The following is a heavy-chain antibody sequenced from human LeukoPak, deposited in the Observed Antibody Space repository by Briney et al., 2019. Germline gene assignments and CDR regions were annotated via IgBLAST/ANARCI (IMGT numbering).Heavy chain of an antibody. CDR3: ARGSFRGYCSSTTCYTVNY. CDR1: GYTFTSYD. Sequence: GASVKVSCKASGYTFTSYDINWVRQATGQGIEWMGWINPNSGNTGYAQKFQGRVTMTSNTSITTAYMELSTLRSEDTAVYYCARGSFRGYCSSTTCYTVNYWGQGTLVTVSS. D-gene: IGHD2-2*02. J-gene: IGHJ4*02. CDR2: INPNSGNT. V-gene: IGHV1-8*01.